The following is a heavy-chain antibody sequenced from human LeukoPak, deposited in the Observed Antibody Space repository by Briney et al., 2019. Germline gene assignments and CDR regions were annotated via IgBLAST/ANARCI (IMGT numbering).Heavy chain of an antibody. J-gene: IGHJ4*02. Sequence: SETLSLTCAVSGYSISSGYYWGWIRQPPGKGLEWIGSIYHSGGTYYNPSLKSRVTISVDTSKNQFSLKLSSVTAADTAVYYCATFDLTTTGTTGGYWGQGTLVTVSS. V-gene: IGHV4-38-2*01. CDR2: IYHSGGT. D-gene: IGHD1-1*01. CDR3: ATFDLTTTGTTGGY. CDR1: GYSISSGYY.